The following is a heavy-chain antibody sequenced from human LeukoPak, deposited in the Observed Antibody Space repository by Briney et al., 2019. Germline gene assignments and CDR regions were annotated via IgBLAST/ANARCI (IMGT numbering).Heavy chain of an antibody. J-gene: IGHJ4*02. CDR2: IYSSGST. D-gene: IGHD3-3*01. CDR1: GGSISSYY. V-gene: IGHV4-4*07. Sequence: SETLSLTCTVSGGSISSYYWSWIRQPAGKGLEWIGRIYSSGSTNYNPPLKSRVTMSVDTSKNQISLKLSSVTAADTAMYYCARDFGGTYVAIYWGQGTLVTVSS. CDR3: ARDFGGTYVAIY.